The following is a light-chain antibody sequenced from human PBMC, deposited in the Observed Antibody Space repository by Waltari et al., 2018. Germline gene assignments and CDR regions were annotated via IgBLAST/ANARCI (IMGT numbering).Light chain of an antibody. Sequence: DIVMTQSPDSLAVSLGERATIHCTSSQSVLSSFNNKNYLAWFQQKPGHPPKLIINWASTGQAGCPDRFSGSGSETDFTLAISGLQGEDVAVYYCQQYYTAPLTFGGGTMVEIK. CDR1: QSVLSSFNNKNY. CDR2: WAS. CDR3: QQYYTAPLT. V-gene: IGKV4-1*01. J-gene: IGKJ4*01.